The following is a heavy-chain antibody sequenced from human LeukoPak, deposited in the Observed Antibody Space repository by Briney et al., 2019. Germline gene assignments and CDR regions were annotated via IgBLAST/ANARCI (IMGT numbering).Heavy chain of an antibody. D-gene: IGHD3-3*01. CDR3: ARPTDFWSGYYTDYYYYMDV. J-gene: IGHJ6*03. CDR2: ISSRSSYI. V-gene: IGHV3-21*01. CDR1: GFTFSSYA. Sequence: GGSLRLSCAASGFTFSSYAMSWVRQAPGKGLEWVSSISSRSSYIYYADSVKGRFTISRDNTRNSLYLQMNSLRAEDTAVYYCARPTDFWSGYYTDYYYYMDVWGKGTTVTVSS.